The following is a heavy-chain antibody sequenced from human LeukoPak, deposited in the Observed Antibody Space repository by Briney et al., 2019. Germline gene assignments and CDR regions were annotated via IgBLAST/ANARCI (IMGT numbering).Heavy chain of an antibody. V-gene: IGHV3-23*01. Sequence: LAGGSLRLSCAASGFTFGSYAMSCVRQAPGKGLEWVSAISGSGGSTYYADSVKGRFTISRDNSKNTLYLQMNSLRAEDTAVYYCAKDRRRHYYDSSGPYWGQGTLVTVSS. CDR3: AKDRRRHYYDSSGPY. D-gene: IGHD3-22*01. J-gene: IGHJ4*02. CDR2: ISGSGGST. CDR1: GFTFGSYA.